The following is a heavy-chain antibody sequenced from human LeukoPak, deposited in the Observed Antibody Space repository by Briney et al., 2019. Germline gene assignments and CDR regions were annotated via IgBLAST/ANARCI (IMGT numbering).Heavy chain of an antibody. CDR1: GYTFTSYG. CDR2: ISAYNGNT. D-gene: IGHD3-10*01. Sequence: ASVKVSCKASGYTFTSYGISWVRQAPGQGLEWMGWISAYNGNTNYAQKLQGRVTMTTDTSTSTAYMELRSLRSDDTAVYYCARTLAYGSGSYSGYYWGQGTLVTVSS. V-gene: IGHV1-18*04. J-gene: IGHJ4*02. CDR3: ARTLAYGSGSYSGYY.